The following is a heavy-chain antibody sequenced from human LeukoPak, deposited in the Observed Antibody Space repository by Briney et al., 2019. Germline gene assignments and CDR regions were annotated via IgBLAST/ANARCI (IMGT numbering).Heavy chain of an antibody. D-gene: IGHD3-3*01. Sequence: GGSLRLSCVVSGFTLSSRWVMWVRQAPGEGLEWMTNINRDGSEKNYVDSVKGRFTITRDNAENSLYLQMNSLKVEDSAIYYCATYDSWSGYNIAYWGQGTLVTVSS. J-gene: IGHJ4*02. CDR3: ATYDSWSGYNIAY. CDR2: INRDGSEK. V-gene: IGHV3-7*03. CDR1: GFTLSSRW.